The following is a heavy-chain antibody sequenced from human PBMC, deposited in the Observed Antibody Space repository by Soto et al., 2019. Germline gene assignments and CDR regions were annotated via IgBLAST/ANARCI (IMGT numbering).Heavy chain of an antibody. CDR2: INAGNGNT. J-gene: IGHJ4*02. CDR3: ARDPGYSYGYN. CDR1: GYTFTSYA. V-gene: IGHV1-3*01. Sequence: QVQLVQSGAEVKKPGASVKVSCKASGYTFTSYAMHRVRQAPGQRLEWMGWINAGNGNTKYSQKFQGRVTITRDTSASTAYMELSSVRSEDTAVYSCARDPGYSYGYNWGQGTLVTVSS. D-gene: IGHD5-18*01.